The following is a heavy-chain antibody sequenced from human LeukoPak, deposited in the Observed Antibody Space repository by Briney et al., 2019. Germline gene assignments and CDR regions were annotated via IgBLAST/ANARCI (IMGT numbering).Heavy chain of an antibody. V-gene: IGHV3-30*04. D-gene: IGHD6-13*01. Sequence: GGSLRLSCAASGFTFSSYAMHWVRQAPGKGLEWVAVISYDGSNKYYSDSVKGRFTISRDNSKNTLYLQMNSLRAEDTAVYYCVEAKDYSSSWLTFDYWGQGTLVTVSS. CDR1: GFTFSSYA. CDR2: ISYDGSNK. J-gene: IGHJ4*02. CDR3: VEAKDYSSSWLTFDY.